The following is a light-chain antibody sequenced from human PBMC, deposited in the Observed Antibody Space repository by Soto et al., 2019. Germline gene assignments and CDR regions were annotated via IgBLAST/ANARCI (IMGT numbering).Light chain of an antibody. CDR2: EVS. CDR3: AAWDDNLNGWV. V-gene: IGLV2-14*02. J-gene: IGLJ3*02. CDR1: SSDVGSYNL. Sequence: QSALTQPASVSGSPGQSITISCIGTSSDVGSYNLVSWYQQHPGKAPKVLIYEVSERPSGVSNRFSGSKSGNTASLAISGLQSDDEADYYCAAWDDNLNGWVFGGGTKLTVL.